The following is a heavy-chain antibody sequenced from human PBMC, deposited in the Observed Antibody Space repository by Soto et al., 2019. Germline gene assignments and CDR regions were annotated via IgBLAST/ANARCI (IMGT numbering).Heavy chain of an antibody. J-gene: IGHJ4*02. CDR2: VSSDSTYI. D-gene: IGHD1-26*01. CDR1: GFGFSDFY. V-gene: IGHV3-11*06. CDR3: ARMDLRGAFDY. Sequence: GGSLRLSCAASGFGFSDFYMSWIRQAPGKGLEWVSYVSSDSTYINYADSVKGRFTISRDNAKNSLYLQMSSLRAEDTAVYYCARMDLRGAFDYWGQG.